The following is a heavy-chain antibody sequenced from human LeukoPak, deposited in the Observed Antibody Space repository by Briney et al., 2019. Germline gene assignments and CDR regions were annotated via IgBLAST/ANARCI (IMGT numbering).Heavy chain of an antibody. CDR3: ARDKGVYYDSSGYYT. D-gene: IGHD3-22*01. J-gene: IGHJ4*02. CDR1: GYTFTGYY. CDR2: INPNSGGT. Sequence: ASVKVSCKASGYTFTGYYMHWVRQDPGQGLEWMGWINPNSGGTNYAQKFQGRVTMTRDTSISTAYMELSRLRSDDTAVYYCARDKGVYYDSSGYYTGGQGTLVTVPS. V-gene: IGHV1-2*02.